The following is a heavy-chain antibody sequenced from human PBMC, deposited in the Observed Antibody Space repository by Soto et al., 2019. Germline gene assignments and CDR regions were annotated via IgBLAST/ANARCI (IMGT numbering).Heavy chain of an antibody. CDR2: IYYSGST. D-gene: IGHD1-7*01. J-gene: IGHJ4*02. V-gene: IGHV4-59*01. Sequence: SETLSLTCTVSGGSISSYYWSWIRQPPGKGLEWIGYIYYSGSTNYNPSLKSRVTISVDTSKNQFSLKLSSVTAADTAVYYCARSLELRLEFDYWGQGTLVTVSS. CDR3: ARSLELRLEFDY. CDR1: GGSISSYY.